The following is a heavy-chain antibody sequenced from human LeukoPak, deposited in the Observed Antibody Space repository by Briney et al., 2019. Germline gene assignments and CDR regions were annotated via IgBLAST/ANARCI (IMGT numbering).Heavy chain of an antibody. CDR1: GYTFTGYY. D-gene: IGHD2-2*02. Sequence: ASVKVSCKASGYTFTGYYMHWVRQAPGQGLEWMGWINPNSGDTNYAQKFQGRVTMTRDTSISTAYMELSRLRSDDTAVYYCVSCSSTSCYKGMDVWGQGTTVTVSS. V-gene: IGHV1-2*02. CDR2: INPNSGDT. CDR3: VSCSSTSCYKGMDV. J-gene: IGHJ6*02.